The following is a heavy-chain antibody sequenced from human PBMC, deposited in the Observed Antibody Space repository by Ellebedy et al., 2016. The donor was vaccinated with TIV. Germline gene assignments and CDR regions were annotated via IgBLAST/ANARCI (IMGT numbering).Heavy chain of an antibody. CDR1: GGSISTGAYY. V-gene: IGHV4-31*03. CDR3: ARAEASFLGYLDS. J-gene: IGHJ4*02. D-gene: IGHD2/OR15-2a*01. CDR2: IFYTGRT. Sequence: MPSETLSLTCTVSGGSISTGAYYRSWIRQHPGQGLEWIAYIFYTGRTYYNPSLKSRVTISVDTSKNQFSLKLGSVTAADTAVYFCARAEASFLGYLDSWGQGTLVTVSS.